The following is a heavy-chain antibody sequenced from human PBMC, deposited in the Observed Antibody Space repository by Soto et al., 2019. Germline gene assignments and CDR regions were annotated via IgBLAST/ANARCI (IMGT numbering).Heavy chain of an antibody. Sequence: EVQLVESGGGLVQPGGPLKLSCAASGFTFSGSAMHWVRQASGKGLEWVGRIRSKANSYAAAYAASVKGRFTISRDDSKNTAFLQMNSLETEDTAVYYCTRHRDCSGGNCYEGDWYSDLWGRGTLVTVSS. CDR1: GFTFSGSA. V-gene: IGHV3-73*01. D-gene: IGHD2-15*01. CDR3: TRHRDCSGGNCYEGDWYSDL. J-gene: IGHJ2*01. CDR2: IRSKANSYAA.